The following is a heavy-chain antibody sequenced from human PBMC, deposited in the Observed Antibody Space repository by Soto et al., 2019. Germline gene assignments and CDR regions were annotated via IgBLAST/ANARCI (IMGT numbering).Heavy chain of an antibody. V-gene: IGHV4-30-4*01. CDR2: IYYSGST. Sequence: PSETLSLTCTVSGGSISSGDYYWSWIRQPPGKGLEWIGYIYYSGSTYYNPSLKSRVTISVDTSKNQFSLKLSSVTAADTAVYYCAREVHTVTTTFDYWGQGTLVTVSS. D-gene: IGHD4-17*01. CDR1: GGSISSGDYY. J-gene: IGHJ4*02. CDR3: AREVHTVTTTFDY.